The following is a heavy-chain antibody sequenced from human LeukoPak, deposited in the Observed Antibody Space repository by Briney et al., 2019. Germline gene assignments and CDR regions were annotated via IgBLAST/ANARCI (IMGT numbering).Heavy chain of an antibody. V-gene: IGHV3-21*01. CDR3: ARHHDAYPSDDYSNYVMNYDILTGYYTWDRARDYYYMDV. CDR2: ISSSSSYI. CDR1: GFTFSSYS. D-gene: IGHD3-9*01. J-gene: IGHJ6*03. Sequence: GGSLRLSCAASGFTFSSYSMNWVRQAPGKGLEWVSSISSSSSYIYYADSVKGRFTISRDNAKNSLYLQMNSLRAEDTAVYYCARHHDAYPSDDYSNYVMNYDILTGYYTWDRARDYYYMDVWGKGTTVTVSS.